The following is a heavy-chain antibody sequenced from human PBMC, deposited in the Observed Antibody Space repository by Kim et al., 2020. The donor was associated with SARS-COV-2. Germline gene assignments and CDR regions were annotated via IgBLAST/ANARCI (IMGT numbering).Heavy chain of an antibody. D-gene: IGHD6-6*01. J-gene: IGHJ6*02. Sequence: SVKVSCKASGGTFSSYAISWVRQAPGQGLEWMGGIIPIFGTANYAQKFQGRVTITADESTSTAYMELSSLRSEDTAVYYCALRGPSSSSSYYYYYGMDVWGQGTTVTVSS. V-gene: IGHV1-69*13. CDR3: ALRGPSSSSSYYYYYGMDV. CDR1: GGTFSSYA. CDR2: IIPIFGTA.